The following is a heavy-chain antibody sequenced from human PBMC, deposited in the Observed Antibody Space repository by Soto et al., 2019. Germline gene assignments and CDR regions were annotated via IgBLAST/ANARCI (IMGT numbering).Heavy chain of an antibody. V-gene: IGHV3-48*02. J-gene: IGHJ4*02. Sequence: GGSLRLSCAASGFTFSYYSMNWVRQAPGKGLQWISYISGNTGSIFYADSVRGRFSISRDNANNSLYLQMNSLRDEDTAVYYCARVNSGTYFAFDYWGLGTLVTVSS. CDR3: ARVNSGTYFAFDY. D-gene: IGHD1-26*01. CDR1: GFTFSYYS. CDR2: ISGNTGSI.